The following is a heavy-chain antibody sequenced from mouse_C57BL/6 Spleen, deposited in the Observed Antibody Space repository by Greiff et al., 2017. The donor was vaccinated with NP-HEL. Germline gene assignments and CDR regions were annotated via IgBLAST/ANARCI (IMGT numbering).Heavy chain of an antibody. D-gene: IGHD2-5*01. J-gene: IGHJ4*01. V-gene: IGHV1-72*01. CDR3: ARPAYYSTYQGAMDY. CDR1: GYTFTSYW. Sequence: QVQLKQPGAELVKPGASVKLSCKASGYTFTSYWMHWVKQRPGRGLEWIGRIDPNSGGTKYNEKFKSKATLTVDKPSSTAYMQLSSLTSEDSAVYYCARPAYYSTYQGAMDYWGQGTSVTVSS. CDR2: IDPNSGGT.